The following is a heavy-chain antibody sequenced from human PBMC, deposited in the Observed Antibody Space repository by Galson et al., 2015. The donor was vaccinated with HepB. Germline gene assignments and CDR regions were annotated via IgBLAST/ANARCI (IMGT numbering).Heavy chain of an antibody. J-gene: IGHJ4*02. CDR2: ISSTSSYI. D-gene: IGHD1-26*01. CDR3: AGDSGTYSGLDY. V-gene: IGHV3-21*01. CDR1: GFTFSTSS. Sequence: SLRLSCAASGFTFSTSSTNWVMNWVRQAPGKGLELVSSISSTSSYIYYADSVKGRFTISRDNAKNSLYLQMNSLRAEDTAVYYCAGDSGTYSGLDYWGQGTPVTVSS.